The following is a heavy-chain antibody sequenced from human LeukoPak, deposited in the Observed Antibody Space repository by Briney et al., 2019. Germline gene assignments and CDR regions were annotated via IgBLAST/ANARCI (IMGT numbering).Heavy chain of an antibody. D-gene: IGHD2-2*01. CDR3: ARGTIVVVPAAMVDY. J-gene: IGHJ4*02. Sequence: ASVKVSCKASGYTFTSYYMHWVRQAPGQGLEWMGIINPSGGSTSYAQKFQGRVTMTRDTFTSTVYMELSSLRSEDTAVYYCARGTIVVVPAAMVDYWGQGTLVTVSS. CDR1: GYTFTSYY. CDR2: INPSGGST. V-gene: IGHV1-46*01.